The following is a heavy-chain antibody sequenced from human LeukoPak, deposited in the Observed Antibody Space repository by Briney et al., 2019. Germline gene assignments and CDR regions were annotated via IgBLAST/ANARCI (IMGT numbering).Heavy chain of an antibody. CDR2: INHSGST. V-gene: IGHV4-34*01. D-gene: IGHD3-3*01. J-gene: IGHJ4*02. CDR3: ARDGGYDLWSGYYQDY. CDR1: GGSFSGYY. Sequence: SETLSLTCAVYGGSFSGYYWSWIRQPPGKGLEWIGEINHSGSTNYNPSLKSRATISVDTSKNQFSLKLSSVTAADTAVYYCARDGGYDLWSGYYQDYWGQGTLVTVSS.